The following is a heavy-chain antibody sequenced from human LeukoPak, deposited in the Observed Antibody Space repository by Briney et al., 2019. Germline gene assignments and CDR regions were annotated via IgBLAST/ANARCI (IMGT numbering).Heavy chain of an antibody. CDR3: AKEGIYVSGDPYYMDV. Sequence: GGSLRLSCAAFGFTFNSYSMNWVRQAPGKGLEWVSYIYYADSVKGRFTISRDSSKNTLYLQMNSLRAEDTAVYYCAKEGIYVSGDPYYMDVWGKGTTVTVSS. V-gene: IGHV3-NL1*01. D-gene: IGHD3-10*01. J-gene: IGHJ6*03. CDR2: I. CDR1: GFTFNSYS.